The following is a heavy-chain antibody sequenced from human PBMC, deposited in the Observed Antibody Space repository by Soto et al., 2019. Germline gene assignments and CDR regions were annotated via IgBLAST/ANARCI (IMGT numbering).Heavy chain of an antibody. V-gene: IGHV4-39*01. CDR1: GGSISSSSYY. CDR3: ASLWFGELLHHY. J-gene: IGHJ4*02. CDR2: IYYSGST. Sequence: PSETLSLTCTVSGGSISSSSYYWGWIRQPPGKGLEWIGSIYYSGSTYYNPSLKSRVTISVDTSKNQFSLKLSSVTAADTAVYYCASLWFGELLHHYWGQGTLVTVSS. D-gene: IGHD3-10*01.